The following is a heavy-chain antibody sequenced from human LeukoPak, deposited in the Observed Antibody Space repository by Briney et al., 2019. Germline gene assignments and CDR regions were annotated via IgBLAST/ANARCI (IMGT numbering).Heavy chain of an antibody. J-gene: IGHJ4*02. CDR3: VIGTTLFDY. V-gene: IGHV4-30-2*01. CDR2: IYHSGST. D-gene: IGHD1-7*01. CDR1: GGSISSGGYS. Sequence: SQTPSLTCALSGGSISSGGYSFISIRQPPGKGLEWIGYIYHSGSTYYNPSLKSRVTISVDRSKNQFSPKLSSVTAAGTGVYDCVIGTTLFDYWGQGTLVTVSS.